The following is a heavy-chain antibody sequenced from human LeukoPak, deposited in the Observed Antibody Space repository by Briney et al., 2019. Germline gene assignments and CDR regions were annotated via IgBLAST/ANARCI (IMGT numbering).Heavy chain of an antibody. Sequence: SETLSLTCTVSGGSISSYYWSWIRQPPGKGLEWIGYIYYSGSTNYNPSLKSRVTMSVDTSKNQFSLKLSSVTAADTAVYYCARDAPNYYGSGSYYNYYYYYYMDVWGKGTTVTISS. CDR2: IYYSGST. D-gene: IGHD3-10*01. J-gene: IGHJ6*03. CDR3: ARDAPNYYGSGSYYNYYYYYYMDV. V-gene: IGHV4-59*12. CDR1: GGSISSYY.